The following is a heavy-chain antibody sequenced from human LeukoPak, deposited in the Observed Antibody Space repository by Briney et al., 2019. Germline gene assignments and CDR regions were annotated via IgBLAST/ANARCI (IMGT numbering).Heavy chain of an antibody. CDR3: AHRRTPRSSFDP. Sequence: SGPTLVNPTQTLTLTCTFSGLSLSTSGVGVGWVRRPPGKALEWLALIHGNDDKFYSPSLKSRLTITKDTSKNQVVLTMTNVDPVDTATYYCAHRRTPRSSFDPWGPGTLVTVSS. J-gene: IGHJ5*02. CDR1: GLSLSTSGVG. V-gene: IGHV2-5*01. CDR2: IHGNDDK.